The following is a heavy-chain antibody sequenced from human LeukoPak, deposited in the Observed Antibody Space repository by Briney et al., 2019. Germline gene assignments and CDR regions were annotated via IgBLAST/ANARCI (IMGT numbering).Heavy chain of an antibody. CDR3: ARDRVNFASWFDP. CDR1: GFTFSSYS. Sequence: PGGSLRLSCAASGFTFSSYSMNWVRQAPGKGLEWVSSISSSSSYIYYADSVKGRFTISRDNAQNSLYLQMNSLRPEDTAVYYCARDRVNFASWFDPWGQGTLVTVSS. J-gene: IGHJ5*02. V-gene: IGHV3-21*01. D-gene: IGHD1-7*01. CDR2: ISSSSSYI.